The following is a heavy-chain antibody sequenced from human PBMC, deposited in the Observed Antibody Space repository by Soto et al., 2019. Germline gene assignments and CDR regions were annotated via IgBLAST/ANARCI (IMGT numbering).Heavy chain of an antibody. CDR2: IYHSGST. Sequence: SETLSLTCTVSGGSISTYYWSWIRQPPGKELEWIGYIYHSGSTNNNPSLKSRVTISVDTSKNQFSLNLSSVTAADTALYYCARGNSLFDYWGQGTLVTVSS. CDR3: ARGNSLFDY. V-gene: IGHV4-59*08. CDR1: GGSISTYY. J-gene: IGHJ4*02.